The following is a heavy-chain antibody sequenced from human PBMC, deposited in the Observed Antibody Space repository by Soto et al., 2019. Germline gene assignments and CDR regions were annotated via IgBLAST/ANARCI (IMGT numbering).Heavy chain of an antibody. CDR2: ISNDGNSE. D-gene: IGHD3-3*01. CDR1: GFTFSAFG. J-gene: IGHJ4*02. V-gene: IGHV3-30*18. Sequence: QVQLVESGGGVVQPGRSLRLSCAASGFTFSAFGMHWVRQAPGKGLEWVAVISNDGNSEHYADSVKGRFTISRDNSKTTFYLQMNSLSVEDTAVYYCAKTITTVGVSSTGRRALLDNWGQGILVSVSS. CDR3: AKTITTVGVSSTGRRALLDN.